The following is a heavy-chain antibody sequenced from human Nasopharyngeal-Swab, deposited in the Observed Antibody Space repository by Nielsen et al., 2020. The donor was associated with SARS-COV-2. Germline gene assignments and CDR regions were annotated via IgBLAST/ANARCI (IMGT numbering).Heavy chain of an antibody. CDR3: ARVITIFGVGPYYFDY. J-gene: IGHJ4*02. V-gene: IGHV4-59*08. CDR1: GGSISSYY. CDR2: IYYIGST. D-gene: IGHD3-3*01. Sequence: SETLSLTCTVSGGSISSYYWSWIRQPPGKGLEWIGYIYYIGSTNYNPSLKSRVTISVDTSKNQFSLKLSSVTAADTAVYYCARVITIFGVGPYYFDYWGQGTLVTVSS.